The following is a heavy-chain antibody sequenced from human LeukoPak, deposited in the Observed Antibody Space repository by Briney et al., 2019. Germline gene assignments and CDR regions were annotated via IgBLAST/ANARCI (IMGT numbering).Heavy chain of an antibody. Sequence: PGGSLRLSCAASGFTFSSYGMHWVRQAPGKGLEWVAVIWYDGSNKYYADSVKGRFTISRDNSKNTLYLQMNSLRAEDTAVYYCARSLGSEGYFDYWGQGTLVTVSS. J-gene: IGHJ4*02. CDR2: IWYDGSNK. V-gene: IGHV3-33*01. D-gene: IGHD3-10*01. CDR1: GFTFSSYG. CDR3: ARSLGSEGYFDY.